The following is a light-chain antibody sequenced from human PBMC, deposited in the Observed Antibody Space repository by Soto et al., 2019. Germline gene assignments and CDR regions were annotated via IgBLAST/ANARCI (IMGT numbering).Light chain of an antibody. J-gene: IGKJ1*01. V-gene: IGKV3-15*01. CDR1: QSVSSS. Sequence: EIVMTQSPATLSVSPGERATLSCRASQSVSSSLAWYQQKPGQAPTLLIHGASTRATGIPSRFSGSGSGTAFTLTISSLRSDDFAAYYCQQYNNWPPWTFGQGTKVDIK. CDR2: GAS. CDR3: QQYNNWPPWT.